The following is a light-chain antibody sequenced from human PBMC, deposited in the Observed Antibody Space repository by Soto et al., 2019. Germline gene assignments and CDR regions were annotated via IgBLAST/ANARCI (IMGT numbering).Light chain of an antibody. CDR3: QQYGFSPT. V-gene: IGKV3-20*01. J-gene: IGKJ1*01. CDR2: GGS. Sequence: EIVLTQSPATLSLSPGERATLSCRAGQSVSSYLAWYQHKRGQPPRLLVYGGSIRATGIPDRFSGSGSGTDFTLTISRLEPEDVAVYYCQQYGFSPTFGQGTKVDIK. CDR1: QSVSSY.